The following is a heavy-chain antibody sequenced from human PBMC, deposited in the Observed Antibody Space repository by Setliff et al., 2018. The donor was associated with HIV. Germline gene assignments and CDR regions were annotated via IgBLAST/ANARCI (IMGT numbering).Heavy chain of an antibody. CDR3: ARDWVTRSNYYGSGSPWYFDF. D-gene: IGHD3-10*01. Sequence: PSETLSLTCTVSGDSTSSSSSYWGWIRQPPGKGLEWIGSIYYSGSTYYNPSLKSRVSISVDTSKNQFSLKLNSVTAADTAVYYCARDWVTRSNYYGSGSPWYFDFWGRGILVAVSS. V-gene: IGHV4-39*02. J-gene: IGHJ2*01. CDR1: GDSTSSSSSY. CDR2: IYYSGST.